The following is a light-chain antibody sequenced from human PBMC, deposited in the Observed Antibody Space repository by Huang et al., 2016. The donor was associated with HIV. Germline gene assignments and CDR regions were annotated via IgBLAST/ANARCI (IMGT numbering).Light chain of an antibody. J-gene: IGKJ1*01. CDR2: GVS. V-gene: IGKV3-15*01. CDR3: QQYNSWPPWA. Sequence: EILMTQSPATLSVSPGERVTLSCRASHNVNSNLAWYQQKRGQPPRLVIYGVSSRANGIPDRFSGSGSGTEFTLTISRLQSEDLAVYYCQQYNSWPPWAFGQGTTVEIK. CDR1: HNVNSN.